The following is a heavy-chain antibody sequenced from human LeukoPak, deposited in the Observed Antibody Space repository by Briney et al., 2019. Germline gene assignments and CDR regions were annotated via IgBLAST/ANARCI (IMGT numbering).Heavy chain of an antibody. V-gene: IGHV3-30*04. D-gene: IGHD3-10*01. Sequence: GGSLRLSCAASAFTFSSYAIHWVRQAPGKGLQWVALISYDGNNKYYADSVKGRFTISRDNSKNTLYLQMNSLRAEDTAVYYCARHLVLWFGELSDWGQGTLVTVSS. J-gene: IGHJ4*02. CDR2: ISYDGNNK. CDR3: ARHLVLWFGELSD. CDR1: AFTFSSYA.